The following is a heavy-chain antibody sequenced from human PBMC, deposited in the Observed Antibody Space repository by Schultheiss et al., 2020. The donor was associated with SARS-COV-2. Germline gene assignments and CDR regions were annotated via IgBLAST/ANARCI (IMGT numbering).Heavy chain of an antibody. CDR1: GGSVSSGSYY. J-gene: IGHJ1*01. V-gene: IGHV4-31*03. Sequence: SETLSLTCTVSGGSVSSGSYYWSWIRQHPGKGLEWIGYIYYSGSTYYNPSLKSRVTISVDTSKNQFSLKLSSVTAADTAVYYCASTSDIVVAVATTWGQGTLVTVSS. CDR2: IYYSGST. D-gene: IGHD2-15*01. CDR3: ASTSDIVVAVATT.